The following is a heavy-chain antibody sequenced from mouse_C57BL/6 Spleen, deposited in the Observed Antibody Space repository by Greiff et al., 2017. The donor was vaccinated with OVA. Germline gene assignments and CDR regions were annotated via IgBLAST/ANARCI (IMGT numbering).Heavy chain of an antibody. CDR2: INPGNSGT. CDR1: GYTFTSYW. Sequence: VQLKESGTVLVRPGASVKLSCKASGYTFTSYWMHWVKQRPGQGLEWIGDINPGNSGTSYNQKFKGKAKLTADTSSSTAYMELSSLTNEDSAVYYCTREGTYSRFDVWGKGTTLTVSS. V-gene: IGHV1-5*01. J-gene: IGHJ2*01. D-gene: IGHD2-12*01. CDR3: TREGTYSRFDV.